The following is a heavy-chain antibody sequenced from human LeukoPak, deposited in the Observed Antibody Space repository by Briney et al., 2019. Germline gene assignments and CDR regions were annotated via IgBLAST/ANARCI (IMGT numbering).Heavy chain of an antibody. V-gene: IGHV4-34*01. CDR2: INHSGST. J-gene: IGHJ4*02. CDR1: GRSFSGYY. D-gene: IGHD6-6*01. CDR3: ARGGGSSSSALDY. Sequence: SETLSLTCAVYGRSFSGYYWSWIRQPPGKGLEWIGEINHSGSTNYNPSLKSRVTISVDTSKNQFSLKLSSVTAADTAVYYCARGGGSSSSALDYWGQGTLVTVSS.